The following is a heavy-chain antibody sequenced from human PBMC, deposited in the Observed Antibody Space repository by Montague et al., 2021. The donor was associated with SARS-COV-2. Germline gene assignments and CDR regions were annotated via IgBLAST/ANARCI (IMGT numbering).Heavy chain of an antibody. CDR2: IYYSGST. V-gene: IGHV4-59*08. Sequence: SETLSLTCTVSGGSISSYYWSSIRQPPGKGLEWIGYIYYSGSTNYNPSLKSRVTISVDTSKNQFSLKLSSVTAADTAVYYCARTYYDILTGYYNRGAFDIWGQGTMVTVSS. D-gene: IGHD3-9*01. CDR3: ARTYYDILTGYYNRGAFDI. CDR1: GGSISSYY. J-gene: IGHJ3*02.